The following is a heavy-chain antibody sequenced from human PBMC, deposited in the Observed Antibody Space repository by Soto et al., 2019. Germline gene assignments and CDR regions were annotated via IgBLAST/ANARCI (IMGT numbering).Heavy chain of an antibody. D-gene: IGHD6-19*01. CDR2: IWYDGSNK. J-gene: IGHJ6*02. CDR3: AIELRGSSGWYLYYYFGMDV. CDR1: GFTFSSYG. V-gene: IGHV3-33*01. Sequence: GGSLRLSCAASGFTFSSYGMHWVRQAPGKGLEWVAVIWYDGSNKYYADSVKGRFTISRDNSKNTLYLQMNSLRAEDTAVYYCAIELRGSSGWYLYYYFGMDVWGQGTTVTVSS.